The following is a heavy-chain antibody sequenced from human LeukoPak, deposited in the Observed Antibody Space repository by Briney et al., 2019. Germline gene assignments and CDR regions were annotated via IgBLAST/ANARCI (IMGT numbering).Heavy chain of an antibody. J-gene: IGHJ4*02. CDR3: ARDSGYYGSGAFDY. D-gene: IGHD3-10*01. CDR2: IYYTGST. V-gene: IGHV4-59*01. CDR1: GGSISSYY. Sequence: SETLSLTCTVSGGSISSYYWSWIRQPPGKGLEWIGYIYYTGSTDYNPSLKSRVTISVDTSKNQFSLKLSSMTAADTAVYYCARDSGYYGSGAFDYWGQGTLVTASS.